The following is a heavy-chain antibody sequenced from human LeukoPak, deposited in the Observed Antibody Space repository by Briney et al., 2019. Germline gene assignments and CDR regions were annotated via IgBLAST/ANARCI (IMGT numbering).Heavy chain of an antibody. CDR2: ISYDGSNK. J-gene: IGHJ4*02. Sequence: GGSLRLSCAASGFTFSSYAMHWVRQAPGKGLEWVAVISYDGSNKYYADSVKGRFTISRDNSKNTLYLQMNSLRAEDTAVYYCAKATGYLLWGQGTLVTVSS. CDR1: GFTFSSYA. D-gene: IGHD1-14*01. V-gene: IGHV3-30*04. CDR3: AKATGYLL.